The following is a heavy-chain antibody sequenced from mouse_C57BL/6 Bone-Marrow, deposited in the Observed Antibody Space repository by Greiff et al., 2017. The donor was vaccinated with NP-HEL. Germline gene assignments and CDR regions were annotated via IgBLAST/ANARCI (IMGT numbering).Heavy chain of an antibody. CDR2: INPYNGGT. CDR3: AREGVYYGFFAY. J-gene: IGHJ3*01. CDR1: GYTFTDYY. V-gene: IGHV1-19*01. D-gene: IGHD1-1*01. Sequence: VQLQQSGPVLVKPGASVKMSCKASGYTFTDYYMNWVKQSHGKSLEWIGVINPYNGGTSYNQKFKGKATLTVDKSSSTAYMELNSLTSEDSAVYYSAREGVYYGFFAYWGQGTLVTVSA.